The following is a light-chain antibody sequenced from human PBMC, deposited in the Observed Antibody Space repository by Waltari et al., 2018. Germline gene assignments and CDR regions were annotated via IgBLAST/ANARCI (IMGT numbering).Light chain of an antibody. V-gene: IGKV3-11*01. CDR1: QSVRSY. CDR3: QQRINWPIT. J-gene: IGKJ5*01. CDR2: DTS. Sequence: EIVLTQSPATLSLSPGERATLSCRASQSVRSYLAWYQQKPGQAPRTLFYDTSYRASGIPGRFSSSGSGTDFTLTISSLEPEDFAVYYCQQRINWPITFGHGTRLEIK.